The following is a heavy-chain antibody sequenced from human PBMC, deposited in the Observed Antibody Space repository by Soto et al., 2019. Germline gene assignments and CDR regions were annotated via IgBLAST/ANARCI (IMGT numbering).Heavy chain of an antibody. CDR3: ARDLGYGSGGSCYYYYGMDV. Sequence: EVQLVESGGGLVKPGGSLRLSCAASGFTFSSYSMNWVRQAPGKGLEWVSSISSSSSYIYYADSVKGRFTISRDNAKNSLYLQMNRLGAEDTAVYYCARDLGYGSGGSCYYYYGMDVWGQGTTVTVSS. J-gene: IGHJ6*02. V-gene: IGHV3-21*01. CDR2: ISSSSSYI. CDR1: GFTFSSYS. D-gene: IGHD2-15*01.